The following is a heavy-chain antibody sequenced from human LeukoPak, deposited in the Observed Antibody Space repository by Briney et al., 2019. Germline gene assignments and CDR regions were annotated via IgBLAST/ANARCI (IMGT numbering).Heavy chain of an antibody. Sequence: SETLSLTCTVSGGSISGYYWSWIRPPQGKGLEWLGYIYYSGSTNYNPSLKSRVTISLDTSKNQFSLRLSSVTAADTAIYYCARAYGTIDYWGQGTLVTVSS. CDR1: GGSISGYY. CDR3: ARAYGTIDY. D-gene: IGHD2-8*01. J-gene: IGHJ4*02. CDR2: IYYSGST. V-gene: IGHV4-59*01.